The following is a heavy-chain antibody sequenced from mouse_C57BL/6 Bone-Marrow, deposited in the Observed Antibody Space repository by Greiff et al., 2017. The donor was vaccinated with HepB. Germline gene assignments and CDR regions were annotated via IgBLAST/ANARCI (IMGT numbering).Heavy chain of an antibody. CDR3: ARRYYDYWYFDV. CDR2: INPYNGGT. Sequence: EVKLQESGPVLVKPGASVKMSCKASGYTFTDYYMNWVKQSHGKSLEWIGVINPYNGGTSYNQKFKGKATLTVDKSSSTAYMELNSLTSEDSAVYYCARRYYDYWYFDVWGTGTTVTVSS. V-gene: IGHV1-19*01. J-gene: IGHJ1*03. CDR1: GYTFTDYY. D-gene: IGHD2-4*01.